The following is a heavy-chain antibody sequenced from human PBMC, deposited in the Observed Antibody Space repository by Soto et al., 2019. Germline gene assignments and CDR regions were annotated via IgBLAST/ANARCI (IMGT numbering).Heavy chain of an antibody. CDR3: ATVVVPAATGAFDI. CDR2: IIPILGIA. J-gene: IGHJ3*02. CDR1: GGTFSSYT. V-gene: IGHV1-69*02. D-gene: IGHD2-2*01. Sequence: QVQLVQSGAEVKKPGSSVKVSCKASGGTFSSYTISWVRQAPGQGLEWMGRIIPILGIANYAQKFQGRVTITAEKSRSTAYMELSSLRSEDTAVYYCATVVVPAATGAFDIWGQGTMVTVSS.